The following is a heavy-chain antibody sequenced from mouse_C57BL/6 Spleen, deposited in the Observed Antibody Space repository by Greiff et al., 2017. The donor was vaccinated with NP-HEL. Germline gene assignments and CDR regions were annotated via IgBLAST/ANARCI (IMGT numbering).Heavy chain of an antibody. V-gene: IGHV1-52*01. CDR2: IDPSDSET. CDR1: GYTFTSYW. CDR3: ARSNWDYFDY. J-gene: IGHJ2*01. Sequence: QVQLQQSGAELVRPGSSVKLSCKASGYTFTSYWMHWVKQRPIQGLEWIGNIDPSDSETHYNQKFKDKATWTVDKSSSTAYMQLSSLTSEDSAVYYCARSNWDYFDYWGQGTTLAVSS. D-gene: IGHD4-1*01.